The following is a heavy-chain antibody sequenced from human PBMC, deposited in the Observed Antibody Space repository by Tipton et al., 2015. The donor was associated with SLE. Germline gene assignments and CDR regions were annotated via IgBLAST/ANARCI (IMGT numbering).Heavy chain of an antibody. Sequence: SLRLSCAASGFPVSSNYMSWVRQAPGKGLEWVSVIYSGGSTYYADSVKGRFSVSRDNSNNTLYLQMNSLRAEDTAVYYCAREHDEIASHLGAFDIWGHGTMVTVSS. D-gene: IGHD3-16*01. V-gene: IGHV3-53*01. J-gene: IGHJ3*02. CDR3: AREHDEIASHLGAFDI. CDR1: GFPVSSNY. CDR2: IYSGGST.